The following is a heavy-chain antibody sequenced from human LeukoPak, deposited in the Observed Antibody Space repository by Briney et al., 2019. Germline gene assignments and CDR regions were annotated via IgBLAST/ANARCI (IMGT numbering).Heavy chain of an antibody. D-gene: IGHD5-12*01. J-gene: IGHJ4*02. CDR1: GFTFSSYT. CDR3: AKSGREMATITD. Sequence: GGSLRLSWAASGFTFSSYTVYWVRQAPGKGLEWVSAISGSGGSTYYADSVKGRFTISRDNSKNTLYLQMNSLRAEDTAVYYCAKSGREMATITDWGQGNLVTVSS. CDR2: ISGSGGST. V-gene: IGHV3-23*01.